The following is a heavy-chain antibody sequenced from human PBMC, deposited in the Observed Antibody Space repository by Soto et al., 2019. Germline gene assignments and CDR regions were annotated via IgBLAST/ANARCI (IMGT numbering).Heavy chain of an antibody. CDR2: ISWNSGSI. CDR1: GFTFGDYA. V-gene: IGHV3-9*01. J-gene: IGHJ4*02. Sequence: PVGSLRLSCAASGFTFGDYAMQWVRQARGKGLEWVSAISWNSGSIDYADSVKGRFTISRDNAKNSLYLQMNSLRAEDTALYYCAKSHTTSGWYVTTDYWGQGTRVTVSS. CDR3: AKSHTTSGWYVTTDY. D-gene: IGHD6-19*01.